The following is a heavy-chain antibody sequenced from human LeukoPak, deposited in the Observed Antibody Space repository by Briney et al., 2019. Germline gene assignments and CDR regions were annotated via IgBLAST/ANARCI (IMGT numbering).Heavy chain of an antibody. J-gene: IGHJ3*02. Sequence: GGSLRLSCAASGFTFSNYWMHWVRQAPGKGLVWVARSNSDGRITNYADSVKGRFTISRDNAKNTLYLQMNSLGAEDTAVYYCARVSSSREHAFDIWGQGTMVTVSS. CDR1: GFTFSNYW. CDR2: SNSDGRIT. V-gene: IGHV3-74*01. D-gene: IGHD1-1*01. CDR3: ARVSSSREHAFDI.